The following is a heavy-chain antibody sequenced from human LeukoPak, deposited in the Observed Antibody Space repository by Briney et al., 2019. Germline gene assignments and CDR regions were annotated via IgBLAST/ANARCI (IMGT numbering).Heavy chain of an antibody. D-gene: IGHD6-19*01. CDR3: VKTIAVAAAQVPFDY. Sequence: SGGSLRLSCAASGFTFSGSAMHWVRQASGKGLEWVGRIRSKANSYATAYAASVKGRFTISRDDSKKTAYLQMNSLKTEDTAVYYCVKTIAVAAAQVPFDYWGQGTLVTVSS. J-gene: IGHJ4*02. CDR2: IRSKANSYAT. V-gene: IGHV3-73*01. CDR1: GFTFSGSA.